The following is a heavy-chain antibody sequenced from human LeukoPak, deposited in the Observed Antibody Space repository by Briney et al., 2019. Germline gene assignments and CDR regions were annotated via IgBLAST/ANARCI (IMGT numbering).Heavy chain of an antibody. V-gene: IGHV1-46*01. J-gene: IGHJ4*02. CDR3: ARGAYSSGSYYFDH. CDR1: GYTFTRYY. CDR2: INPSGSGT. D-gene: IGHD6-19*01. Sequence: GASEKVSCKASGYTFTRYYMHWVRQAPGQGLEWMGIINPSGSGTHYAQKFQGRVTITADESTSTAYMQLSSLRSEDTAVYYCARGAYSSGSYYFDHWGQGTLVTVSS.